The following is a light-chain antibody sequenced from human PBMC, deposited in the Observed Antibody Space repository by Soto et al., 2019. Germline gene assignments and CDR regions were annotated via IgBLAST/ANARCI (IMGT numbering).Light chain of an antibody. Sequence: DVGRPKFQLSLPVTLGKRSPISCRSSQSLVYRDGYDYLHWFHQSPGQSQXRLTYQVSNRDSGVPDRSTGSGPVTDFTLKICSVDGEDVGVYYCMQGIHRPLTFGQGTKLDI. V-gene: IGKV2-30*01. CDR3: MQGIHRPLT. J-gene: IGKJ1*01. CDR2: QVS. CDR1: QSLVYRDGYDY.